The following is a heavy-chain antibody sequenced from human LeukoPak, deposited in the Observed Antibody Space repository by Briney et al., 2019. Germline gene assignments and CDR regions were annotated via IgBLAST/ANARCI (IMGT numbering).Heavy chain of an antibody. D-gene: IGHD2-15*01. CDR2: IYYSGST. CDR3: ARRPLLGYCSGGSCSYYFDY. V-gene: IGHV4-39*01. J-gene: IGHJ4*02. Sequence: KASETLSLTCTVSGGSISSSSYYWGWLRQPPGKGLEWIGSIYYSGSTYYNPSLKSRVTISVDTSKNRFSLRLSSVTAADTAVYYCARRPLLGYCSGGSCSYYFDYWGQGTLVTVSS. CDR1: GGSISSSSYY.